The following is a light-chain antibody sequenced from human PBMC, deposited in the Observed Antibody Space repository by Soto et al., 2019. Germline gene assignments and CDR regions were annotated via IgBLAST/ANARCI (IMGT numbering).Light chain of an antibody. V-gene: IGLV1-44*01. CDR3: AVWEDSLNGPV. J-gene: IGLJ2*01. Sequence: QAVLTQPPSASGTPGQRVIISCSGSSSNIGTNTVNWYHQLPGTAPKLLIYRNNQLPSGVPARFSASKSGTSASLAISGLQSEDEAEYYCAVWEDSLNGPVFGGGTKLTVL. CDR1: SSNIGTNT. CDR2: RNN.